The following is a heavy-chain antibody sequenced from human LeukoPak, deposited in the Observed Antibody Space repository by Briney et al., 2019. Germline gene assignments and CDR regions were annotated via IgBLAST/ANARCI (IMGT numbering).Heavy chain of an antibody. D-gene: IGHD4/OR15-4a*01. J-gene: IGHJ4*02. CDR2: IKQDGSEK. V-gene: IGHV3-7*01. CDR3: ARVFGAGYSDY. CDR1: EFTFSSYW. Sequence: GGSLRLSCAASEFTFSSYWMSWVRQAPGKGLEWVASIKQDGSEKYYVDSVKGRVAISRDNAKNSLYLQMNSLRAEDTAVYYCARVFGAGYSDYWGQGTLVTVSS.